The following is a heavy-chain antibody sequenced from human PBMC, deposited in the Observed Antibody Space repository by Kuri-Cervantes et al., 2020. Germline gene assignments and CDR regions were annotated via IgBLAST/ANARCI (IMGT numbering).Heavy chain of an antibody. J-gene: IGHJ3*02. Sequence: LSLTCAVYGGSFSDYYWSWIRQPPGKGLEWVSSISSSSSYIYYADSVKGRFTISRDNAKNSLYLQMNSLRAEDTAVYYCARDNIIAAANAFDIWGQGTMVTVSS. CDR1: GGSFSDYY. D-gene: IGHD6-13*01. CDR3: ARDNIIAAANAFDI. V-gene: IGHV3-11*06. CDR2: ISSSSSYI.